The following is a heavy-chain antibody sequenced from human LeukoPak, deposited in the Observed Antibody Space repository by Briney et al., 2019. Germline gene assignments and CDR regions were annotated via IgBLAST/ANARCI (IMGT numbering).Heavy chain of an antibody. Sequence: SETLSLTCTVSGGSISSGRYYWTWIRQPAGTGLEWIGRIYTSGSTNYNPSLKSRVTISVDTSKNQFSLKLSSVTAADTAVYYCARDSGSYHYFDYWGQGTLVTVSS. CDR3: ARDSGSYHYFDY. J-gene: IGHJ4*02. CDR1: GGSISSGRYY. CDR2: IYTSGST. D-gene: IGHD1-26*01. V-gene: IGHV4-61*02.